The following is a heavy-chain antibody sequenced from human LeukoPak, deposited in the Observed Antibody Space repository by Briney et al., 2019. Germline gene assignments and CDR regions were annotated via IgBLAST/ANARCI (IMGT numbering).Heavy chain of an antibody. Sequence: ASVKVSCKASGYTFTGYYMHWVRQAPGQGLEWMGWINPNGGGTNYAQKFQGRVTMTRDTSISTAYMELSRLRSDDTAVYYCARSMTTVAFYYYYGMDVWGQGTTVTVSS. CDR2: INPNGGGT. CDR3: ARSMTTVAFYYYYGMDV. CDR1: GYTFTGYY. D-gene: IGHD4-23*01. J-gene: IGHJ6*02. V-gene: IGHV1-2*02.